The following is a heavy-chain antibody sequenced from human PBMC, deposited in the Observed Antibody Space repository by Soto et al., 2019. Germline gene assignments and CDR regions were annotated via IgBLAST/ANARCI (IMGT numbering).Heavy chain of an antibody. V-gene: IGHV3-30*18. Sequence: QVQLVESGGGVVQPGRSLRLSCTASGFTFSSYGMHWVRQAPGKGLEWVAVISNDGSNEYYADSVKGRFTISRDNSKKTLYLQMNSLRAEDTAVYYCAKGPDSSGYNWHFDLWGRGTLVTVSS. CDR3: AKGPDSSGYNWHFDL. CDR1: GFTFSSYG. CDR2: ISNDGSNE. J-gene: IGHJ2*01. D-gene: IGHD3-22*01.